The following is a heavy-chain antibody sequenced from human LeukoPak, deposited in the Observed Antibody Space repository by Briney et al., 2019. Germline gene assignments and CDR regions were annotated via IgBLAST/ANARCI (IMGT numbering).Heavy chain of an antibody. CDR1: GGSISSGSYY. CDR2: IYTSGST. J-gene: IGHJ4*02. D-gene: IGHD3-9*01. CDR3: ARGPPGVLRYFDWLSPLFDY. V-gene: IGHV4-61*02. Sequence: SQTLSLTCTVSGGSISSGSYYWSWIRQPAGKGLEWIGRIYTSGSTNYNPSLKSRVTISVDTSKNQFSLKLSSVTAADTAVYYCARGPPGVLRYFDWLSPLFDYWGQGTLVTVSS.